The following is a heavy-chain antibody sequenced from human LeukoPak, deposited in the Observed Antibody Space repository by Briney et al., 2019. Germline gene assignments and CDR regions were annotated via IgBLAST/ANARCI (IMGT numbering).Heavy chain of an antibody. CDR1: GFTFSSYA. J-gene: IGHJ4*02. Sequence: GGSLRLSCASSGFTFSSYAMSWVRQAPGKGLEWVSAISGSGGSTYYADSVKGRFTISRDNSKNTLYLQVNSLRAEDTAIYYCAKTSYTSSWSDIDYWGQGTLVTVSS. CDR2: ISGSGGST. D-gene: IGHD6-13*01. V-gene: IGHV3-23*01. CDR3: AKTSYTSSWSDIDY.